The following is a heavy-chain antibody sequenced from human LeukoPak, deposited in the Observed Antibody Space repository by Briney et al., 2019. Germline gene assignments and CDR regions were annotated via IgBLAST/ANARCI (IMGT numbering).Heavy chain of an antibody. V-gene: IGHV3-23*01. J-gene: IGHJ4*02. CDR2: ISGSGGST. CDR1: GFTFSSYA. D-gene: IGHD2-2*02. Sequence: GGSLRLSCAASGFTFSSYAMSWVRQAPGKGLEWVSAISGSGGSTYYADSVKGRFTISRDNSKSTLYLQMNSLRAEDTAVYFCASRALEDCGRASCYNPFDYWGQGTLVTASS. CDR3: ASRALEDCGRASCYNPFDY.